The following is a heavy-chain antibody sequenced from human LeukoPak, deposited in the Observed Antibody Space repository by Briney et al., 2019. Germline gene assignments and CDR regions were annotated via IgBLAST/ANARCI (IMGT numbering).Heavy chain of an antibody. CDR2: INHSGST. J-gene: IGHJ4*02. CDR1: GGSFSGYY. CDR3: ARGRRYSYGPPPDC. Sequence: SETLSLTCAVYGGSFSGYYWSWIRQPPGKGLEWIGEINHSGSTNYNPSLKSRVTISVDTSKNQFSLKLSSVTAADTAVYYCARGRRYSYGPPPDCWGQGTLVTVSS. D-gene: IGHD5-18*01. V-gene: IGHV4-34*01.